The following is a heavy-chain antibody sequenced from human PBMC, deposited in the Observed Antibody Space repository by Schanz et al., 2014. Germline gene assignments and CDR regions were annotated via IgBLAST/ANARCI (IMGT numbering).Heavy chain of an antibody. D-gene: IGHD2-8*02. V-gene: IGHV4-61*02. J-gene: IGHJ6*02. Sequence: QVQLQESGPGLVKPSQTLSLTCTVSGGSIRSGTYYWSWIRQPAGKALEWVGRVFPNGITNYNPSLNSRVTITRDTSKNQFSLTLTSLTAADTAVYYCARESLRGATGGYGMDVWGQGTLVTGSS. CDR2: VFPNGIT. CDR3: ARESLRGATGGYGMDV. CDR1: GGSIRSGTYY.